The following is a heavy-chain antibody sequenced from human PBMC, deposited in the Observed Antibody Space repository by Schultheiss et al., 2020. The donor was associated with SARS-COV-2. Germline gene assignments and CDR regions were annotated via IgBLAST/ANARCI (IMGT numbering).Heavy chain of an antibody. CDR2: INPNSGGT. V-gene: IGHV1-2*04. J-gene: IGHJ4*02. D-gene: IGHD4-17*01. CDR3: ARDWAATGGGDY. Sequence: ASVKVSCKASGYTFTGYYMHWVRQAPGQGLEWMGWINPNSGGTNYAQKFQGWVTMTRDTSTSTVYMELSSLRSEDTAVYYCARDWAATGGGDYWGQGTLVTVSS. CDR1: GYTFTGYY.